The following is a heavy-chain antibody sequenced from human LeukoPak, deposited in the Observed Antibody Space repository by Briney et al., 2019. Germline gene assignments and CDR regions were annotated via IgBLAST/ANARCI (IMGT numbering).Heavy chain of an antibody. CDR1: GYTFTSYG. CDR2: ISAYNGNT. CDR3: ARVSGSYYGPGSRYYFDY. Sequence: ASVKVSCKASGYTFTSYGISWVRQAPGQGLEWMGWISAYNGNTNYAQKLQGRVTKTTDTSTSTAYMELRSLRSDDTAVYYCARVSGSYYGPGSRYYFDYWGQGTLVTVSS. J-gene: IGHJ4*02. D-gene: IGHD1-26*01. V-gene: IGHV1-18*01.